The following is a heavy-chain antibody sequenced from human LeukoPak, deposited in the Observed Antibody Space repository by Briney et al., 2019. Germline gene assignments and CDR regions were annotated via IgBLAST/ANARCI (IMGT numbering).Heavy chain of an antibody. CDR1: GYTFICYY. CDR3: ARVSHSSGWYEGYYFDY. Sequence: GASVTVSCKASGYTFICYYMHWVRQAPGQGLEWMGWINPNSGGTNYAQKFQGRVTMTRDTSISTAYMELSRLRSDDTAVYYCARVSHSSGWYEGYYFDYWGQGTLVTVSS. J-gene: IGHJ4*02. V-gene: IGHV1-2*02. CDR2: INPNSGGT. D-gene: IGHD6-19*01.